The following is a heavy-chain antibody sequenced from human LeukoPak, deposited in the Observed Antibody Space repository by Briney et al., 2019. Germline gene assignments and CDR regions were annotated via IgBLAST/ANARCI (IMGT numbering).Heavy chain of an antibody. D-gene: IGHD6-6*01. J-gene: IGHJ5*02. CDR2: ISSSSSYI. CDR3: ARGCRSSVGNWFDP. CDR1: GFTVSSNF. Sequence: GGSLRLSCAASGFTVSSNFMSWVRQAPGKGLEWVSSISSSSSYIYYADSVKGRFTISRDNAKNSLYLQMNSLRAEDTAVYYCARGCRSSVGNWFDPWGQGTLVTVSS. V-gene: IGHV3-21*01.